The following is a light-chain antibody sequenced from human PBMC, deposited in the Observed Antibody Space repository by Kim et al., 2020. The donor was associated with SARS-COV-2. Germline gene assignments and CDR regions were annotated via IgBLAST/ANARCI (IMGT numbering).Light chain of an antibody. CDR3: QQRYNWPLT. CDR2: ETS. V-gene: IGKV3-11*01. J-gene: IGKJ4*01. Sequence: LSPGERASLSCTASQSVGTSLAWFQQKPGQAPRLLIFETSNRATGIPARFSGSGSGTAFTLTISSLEPEDFAVYYCQQRYNWPLTFGGGTKVDIK. CDR1: QSVGTS.